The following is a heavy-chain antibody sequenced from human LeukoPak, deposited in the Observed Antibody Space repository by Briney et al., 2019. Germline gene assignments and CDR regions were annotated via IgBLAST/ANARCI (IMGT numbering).Heavy chain of an antibody. CDR3: ASNNPQGGFDY. J-gene: IGHJ4*02. CDR1: GGSISSGGYS. Sequence: PSETLSLTCAVSGGSISSGGYSWSWIRQPPGTGLEWIGYIYHSGSTYYNPSLKSRVTISVDTSKNQFSLKLSSVTAADTAVYYCASNNPQGGFDYWGQGTLVTVSS. CDR2: IYHSGST. V-gene: IGHV4-30-2*05. D-gene: IGHD1-14*01.